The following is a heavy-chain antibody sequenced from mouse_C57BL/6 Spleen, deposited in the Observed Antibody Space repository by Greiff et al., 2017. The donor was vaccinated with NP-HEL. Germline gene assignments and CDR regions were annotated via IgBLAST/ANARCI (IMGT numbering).Heavy chain of an antibody. CDR3: ARGDDGYSYYAMDY. CDR2: ISSGSSTI. D-gene: IGHD2-3*01. Sequence: EVQGVESGGGLVKPGGSLKLSCAASGFTFSDYGMHWVRQAPEKGLEWVAYISSGSSTIYYADTVKGRFTISRDNAKNTLFLQMTSLRSEDTAMYYCARGDDGYSYYAMDYWGQGTSVTVSS. J-gene: IGHJ4*01. V-gene: IGHV5-17*01. CDR1: GFTFSDYG.